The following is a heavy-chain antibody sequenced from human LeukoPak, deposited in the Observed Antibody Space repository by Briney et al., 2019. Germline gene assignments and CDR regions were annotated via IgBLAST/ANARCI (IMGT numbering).Heavy chain of an antibody. CDR1: GFTFYDYA. CDR2: ISWNSGSI. D-gene: IGHD3-10*01. CDR3: AKGTGSYIHDAFDI. Sequence: PGGSLRLSCAASGFTFYDYAMHWVRQAPGMGLEGVSGISWNSGSIGYADSVKGRFTISRDNAKNSLYLQMNSLRAEDTALYYCAKGTGSYIHDAFDIWGQGTMVTVSS. V-gene: IGHV3-9*01. J-gene: IGHJ3*02.